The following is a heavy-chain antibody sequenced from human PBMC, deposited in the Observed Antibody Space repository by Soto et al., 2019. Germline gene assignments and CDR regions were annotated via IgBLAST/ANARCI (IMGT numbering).Heavy chain of an antibody. J-gene: IGHJ4*02. V-gene: IGHV1-69*13. CDR2: IIPIFGTA. D-gene: IGHD3-3*01. Sequence: GASVKVSCKASGGTFSSYAISWVRQAPGQGLEWMGGIIPIFGTANYAQKFQGRVTITADESTSAAYMELSSLRSEDTAVYYCARGKPDYDFWSGYYTCFDYWGQGTLVTVSS. CDR3: ARGKPDYDFWSGYYTCFDY. CDR1: GGTFSSYA.